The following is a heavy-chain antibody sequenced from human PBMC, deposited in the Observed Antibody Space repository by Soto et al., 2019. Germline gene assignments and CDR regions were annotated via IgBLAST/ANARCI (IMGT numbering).Heavy chain of an antibody. J-gene: IGHJ3*02. CDR1: GFTFSDYY. Sequence: GGSLRLSCAASGFTFSDYYMDWVRQAPGKGLDWVGRIRNEANSYTAVYAASVTGRFTMSRDDSKNSLYLQMDSLKTEDTAVYYCTRVPTPVPAAIDIWGQGTMGTVSS. D-gene: IGHD2-15*01. CDR3: TRVPTPVPAAIDI. CDR2: IRNEANSYTA. V-gene: IGHV3-72*01.